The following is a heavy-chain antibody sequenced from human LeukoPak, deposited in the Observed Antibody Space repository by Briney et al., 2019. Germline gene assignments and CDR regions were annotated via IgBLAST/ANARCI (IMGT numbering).Heavy chain of an antibody. CDR1: GGSFSGYY. CDR3: ASAYDSSGYYGGDY. V-gene: IGHV4-34*01. J-gene: IGHJ4*02. D-gene: IGHD3-22*01. CDR2: INHSGST. Sequence: SETLSLTCAVYGGSFSGYYWSWIRQPPGKGLEWIGEINHSGSTNYNPSLKSRVTISVDTSKNQFSLKLSSVTAADTAVYYCASAYDSSGYYGGDYWGPGTLVTVSS.